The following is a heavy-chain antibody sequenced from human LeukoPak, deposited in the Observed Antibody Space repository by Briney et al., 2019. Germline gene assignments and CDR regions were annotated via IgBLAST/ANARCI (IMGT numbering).Heavy chain of an antibody. Sequence: ATVKISCKVSGYTFTDYYMHWVRQAPGKGLEWMGLVDPEDGETIYAEKFQGRVTITPDTSTDTAYMELSSLRSEDTAVYYCAKGELHWFDPWGQGTLVTVSS. CDR3: AKGELHWFDP. V-gene: IGHV1-69-2*01. J-gene: IGHJ5*02. D-gene: IGHD1-26*01. CDR1: GYTFTDYY. CDR2: VDPEDGET.